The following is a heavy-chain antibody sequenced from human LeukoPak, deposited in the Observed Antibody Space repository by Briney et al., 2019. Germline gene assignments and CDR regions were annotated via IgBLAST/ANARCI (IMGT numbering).Heavy chain of an antibody. CDR1: GGSISSSY. CDR3: ARQGPLTTAVTTRTNPFDY. J-gene: IGHJ4*02. Sequence: SETLSLTCTVSGGSISSSYWSWIRQPPGKGLEWIGYIYYSGSTNYNPSLKSRVTISVDTSKNQFSLKLNSVTAADTAVYYCARQGPLTTAVTTRTNPFDYWGQGTLVTVSS. V-gene: IGHV4-59*08. D-gene: IGHD4-11*01. CDR2: IYYSGST.